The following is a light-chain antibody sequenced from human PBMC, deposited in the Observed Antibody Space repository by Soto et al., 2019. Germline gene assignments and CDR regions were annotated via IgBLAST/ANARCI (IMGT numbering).Light chain of an antibody. J-gene: IGKJ4*01. CDR2: AAS. V-gene: IGKV1-27*01. Sequence: DISMTQTPTSLSASVGDRVTITFRASQDISNYLAWYQQIPGKVPTLLVYAASTLQSGVPSRFSGRGSGTNFTLTITSLQPEDVATYYCQQYESAPRVTFGGGTKVDIK. CDR1: QDISNY. CDR3: QQYESAPRVT.